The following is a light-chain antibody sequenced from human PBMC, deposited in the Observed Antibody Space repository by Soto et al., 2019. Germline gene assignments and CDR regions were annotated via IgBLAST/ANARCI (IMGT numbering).Light chain of an antibody. J-gene: IGKJ5*01. V-gene: IGKV3-20*01. CDR1: QSITNNY. Sequence: ETVLTQSPGTLSLSPGERATLSCRASQSITNNYLAWYQQKPGQAPRLLINGASSRVTGIPARFSGSGSGTDFTLTISSLEPEDFAVYYCQQYRTSPITFGQGTRLEIK. CDR2: GAS. CDR3: QQYRTSPIT.